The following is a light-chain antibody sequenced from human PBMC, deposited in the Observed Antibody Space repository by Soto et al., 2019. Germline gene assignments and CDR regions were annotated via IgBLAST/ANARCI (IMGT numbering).Light chain of an antibody. V-gene: IGKV3-15*01. CDR3: QQYDDWPRT. CDR2: GAS. J-gene: IGKJ1*01. CDR1: QSGSSN. Sequence: EIVMTQSQATLSVSPGERATLSCRASQSGSSNIAWYQQKPGQAPRLLIYGASTRATGLPARFSGSGSGTEFTLTISSLQSEDFAVYYCQQYDDWPRTFGQGTKVEIK.